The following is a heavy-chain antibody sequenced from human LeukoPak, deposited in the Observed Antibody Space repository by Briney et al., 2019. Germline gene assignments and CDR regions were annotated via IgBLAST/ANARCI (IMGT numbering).Heavy chain of an antibody. CDR1: GGSISSYY. D-gene: IGHD6-19*01. J-gene: IGHJ3*02. Sequence: KPSETLSLTCTVSGGSISSYYWSWIRQPPGKGLEWIGYIYNSGSTNYNPSLKSRVAISVDTSKNQFSLKLSSVTAADTALYYCARHSGGWYYAFDIWGRGTMVSVSS. V-gene: IGHV4-59*08. CDR3: ARHSGGWYYAFDI. CDR2: IYNSGST.